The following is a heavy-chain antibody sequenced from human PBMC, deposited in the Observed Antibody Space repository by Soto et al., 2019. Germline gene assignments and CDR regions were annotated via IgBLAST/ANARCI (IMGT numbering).Heavy chain of an antibody. CDR2: INPSGGST. J-gene: IGHJ4*02. D-gene: IGHD4-17*01. CDR1: GYTFTSYY. V-gene: IGHV1-46*01. CDR3: ASAVTTFPFDY. Sequence: QVQLVQSGAEVKKPGASVKVSCKASGYTFTSYYMHWVRQTPGQGLEWMGIINPSGGSTSYAQKFQGRVTMTRDTSTSTVYMELSSLRSEDTAVYYCASAVTTFPFDYWGQGTLVTVSS.